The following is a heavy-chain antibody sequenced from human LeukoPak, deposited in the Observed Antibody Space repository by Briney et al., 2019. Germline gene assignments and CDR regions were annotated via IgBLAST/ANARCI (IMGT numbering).Heavy chain of an antibody. Sequence: VGSLRLSCAASGFTSRTYWMTSVRETPGKGLEWVSYISSSGSTIYYADPVKGRSTIPRDNPKNSLYLKMNRLRAQDTAVYYCVRDGGYSYGYAPTHFDYWGEGTLVTVSS. V-gene: IGHV3-48*03. CDR1: GFTSRTYW. CDR2: ISSSGSTI. J-gene: IGHJ4*02. CDR3: VRDGGYSYGYAPTHFDY. D-gene: IGHD5-18*01.